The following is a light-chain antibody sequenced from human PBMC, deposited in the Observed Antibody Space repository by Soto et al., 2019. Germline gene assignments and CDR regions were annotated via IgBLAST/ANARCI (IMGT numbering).Light chain of an antibody. V-gene: IGKV3-15*01. J-gene: IGKJ3*01. CDR3: QQYNNWPLT. Sequence: ERVMAQSPATLSVSXGERATLSCSASQSISSNLAWFQQNPGQAPRLLIYDASTMATGFPARFSGSGSGTEFTLTISSLQSEDFAVYYCQQYNNWPLTFGRGTKVDI. CDR2: DAS. CDR1: QSISSN.